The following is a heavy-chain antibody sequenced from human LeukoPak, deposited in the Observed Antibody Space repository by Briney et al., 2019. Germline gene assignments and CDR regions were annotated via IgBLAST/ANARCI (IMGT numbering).Heavy chain of an antibody. D-gene: IGHD3-9*01. J-gene: IGHJ4*02. Sequence: ASVKVSCKTSGYTLTSYYMHWVRQAPGQGLDWMGIINPSGGSTSYAQKFQGRVTMTRDTSTSTVYMELSSLRSEDTAVYYCARDWGSERDLLTGYYIYWGQGTLVTVSS. CDR1: GYTLTSYY. CDR3: ARDWGSERDLLTGYYIY. CDR2: INPSGGST. V-gene: IGHV1-46*01.